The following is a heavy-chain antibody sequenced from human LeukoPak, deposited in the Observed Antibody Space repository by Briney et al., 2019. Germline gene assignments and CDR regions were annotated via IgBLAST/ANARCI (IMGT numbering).Heavy chain of an antibody. V-gene: IGHV3-48*04. CDR1: GFTFSSYS. D-gene: IGHD5-18*01. CDR2: ISSSSSTI. J-gene: IGHJ4*02. CDR3: ARDGYQEDTAMVAAFDY. Sequence: GGSLRLSCAASGFTFSSYSMNWVRQAPGKGLEWVSYISSSSSTIYYADSVKGRFTISRDNAKNSLYLQMNSLRAEDTAVYYCARDGYQEDTAMVAAFDYWGQGTLVTVSS.